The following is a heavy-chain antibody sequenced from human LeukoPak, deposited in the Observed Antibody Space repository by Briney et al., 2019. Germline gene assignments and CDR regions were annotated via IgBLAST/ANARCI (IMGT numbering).Heavy chain of an antibody. J-gene: IGHJ5*02. CDR3: ARGSKMLGYNWFDP. CDR1: GGSIGHYY. V-gene: IGHV4-4*07. D-gene: IGHD1-26*01. Sequence: PSETLSLTCTVSGGSIGHYYWSWIRQPAGKGLEWIGRIYTRGSPNYNPSLKSRVTMSLDTSNNQFSLKLTSVTAADTAVYYCARGSKMLGYNWFDPWGQGTLVTVSS. CDR2: IYTRGSP.